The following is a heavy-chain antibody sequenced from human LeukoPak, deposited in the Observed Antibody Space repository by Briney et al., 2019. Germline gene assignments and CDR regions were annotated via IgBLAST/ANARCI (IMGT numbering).Heavy chain of an antibody. D-gene: IGHD2/OR15-2a*01. Sequence: SGGSLRLSCATSGFTFSSSAMSWVRQPPGKGLAWVSTISGSGGGTYYADSVKGRFTISRDNSKNTLYLQVNSLRVEDTAVYFCAKDLSPNFYGYKFDTWGQGTLVTVSS. CDR3: AKDLSPNFYGYKFDT. CDR1: GFTFSSSA. CDR2: ISGSGGGT. V-gene: IGHV3-23*01. J-gene: IGHJ5*02.